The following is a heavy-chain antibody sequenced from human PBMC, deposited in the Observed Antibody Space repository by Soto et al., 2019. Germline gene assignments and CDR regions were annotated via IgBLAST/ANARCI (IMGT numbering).Heavy chain of an antibody. D-gene: IGHD6-13*01. Sequence: GGSLRLSCAASGFTFSSYEMNWVRQAPGKGLEWVSYISSSGSTIYYADSVKGRFTISRDNAKNSLYLQMNSLRAEDTAVYYCARGWPPEYSSSFDYWGQGTLVTVSS. V-gene: IGHV3-48*03. CDR3: ARGWPPEYSSSFDY. CDR1: GFTFSSYE. J-gene: IGHJ4*02. CDR2: ISSSGSTI.